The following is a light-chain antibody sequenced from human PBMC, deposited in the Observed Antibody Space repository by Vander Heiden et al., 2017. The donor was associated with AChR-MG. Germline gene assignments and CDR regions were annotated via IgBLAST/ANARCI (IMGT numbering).Light chain of an antibody. J-gene: IGKJ3*01. V-gene: IGKV3-11*01. CDR1: QSVSSY. CDR2: DAS. CDR3: QQRSNWPRT. Sequence: DIVLTQSPATLSLYPGERATLSCRASQSVSSYLAWYQQKPGQAPRLLIYDASNRATGIPARFSGSGSGTDFTLTISSLEPEDFAVYYCQQRSNWPRTFGPGTKVDIK.